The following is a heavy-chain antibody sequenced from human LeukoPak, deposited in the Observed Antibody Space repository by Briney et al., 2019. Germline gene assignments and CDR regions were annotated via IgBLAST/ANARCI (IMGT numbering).Heavy chain of an antibody. CDR3: ARVGLYGSGNDY. V-gene: IGHV1-69*06. J-gene: IGHJ4*02. CDR1: GGTFSSYA. CDR2: IIPIFGTA. D-gene: IGHD3-10*01. Sequence: SVKVSCKASGGTFSSYAISWVRQAPGQGLEWMGRIIPIFGTANYAQKFQGRVTITADKSTSTAYMELSSLRSEDTAVYYCARVGLYGSGNDYWGQGTLVTVSP.